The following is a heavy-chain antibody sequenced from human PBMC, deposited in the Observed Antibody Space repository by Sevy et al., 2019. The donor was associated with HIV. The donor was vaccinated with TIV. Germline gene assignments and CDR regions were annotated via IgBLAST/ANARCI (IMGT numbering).Heavy chain of an antibody. CDR1: GFIFSSYE. CDR2: ISNSGTTI. CDR3: ARDLPPSATTVAHFDC. V-gene: IGHV3-48*03. J-gene: IGHJ4*02. D-gene: IGHD4-17*01. Sequence: AGSLRLSCAASGFIFSSYEMNWVRQAPGKGLEWVSYISNSGTTIYYSDSVKGRFTISRDNARNSLYLQMNSLRAEDTAVYYCARDLPPSATTVAHFDCWGQGTLVTVSS.